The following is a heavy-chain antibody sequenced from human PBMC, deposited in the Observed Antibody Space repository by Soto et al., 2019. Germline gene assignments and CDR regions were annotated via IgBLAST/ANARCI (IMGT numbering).Heavy chain of an antibody. CDR2: ISYDGSNK. Sequence: GGSLRLSCAASGFTFSSYAMHWVRQAPGKGLEWVAVISYDGSNKYYADSVKGRFTISRDNSKNTLYLQMNSLRAEDTAVYYCASLDSSGPSFDYWGQGTLVTVSS. J-gene: IGHJ4*02. V-gene: IGHV3-30-3*01. CDR3: ASLDSSGPSFDY. D-gene: IGHD3-22*01. CDR1: GFTFSSYA.